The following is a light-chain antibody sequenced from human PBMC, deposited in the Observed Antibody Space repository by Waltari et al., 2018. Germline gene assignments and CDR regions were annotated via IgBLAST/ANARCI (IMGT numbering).Light chain of an antibody. V-gene: IGLV2-14*03. Sequence: SALTQPASVSGSPGQSITISCPGTRRDVGYYDYVPWYQQHPGKAPKFMIYDVSNRPSGVSNRFSGSKSGNTASLTISGLQAEDEADYYCTSYTTSRIPVFGGGTKLTVL. CDR1: RRDVGYYDY. CDR3: TSYTTSRIPV. J-gene: IGLJ2*01. CDR2: DVS.